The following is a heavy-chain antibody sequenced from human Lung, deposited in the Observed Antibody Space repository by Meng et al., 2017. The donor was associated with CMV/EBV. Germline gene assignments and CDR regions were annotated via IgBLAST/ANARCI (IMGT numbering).Heavy chain of an antibody. D-gene: IGHD2-21*02. J-gene: IGHJ4*02. Sequence: QVELQDSGPGLVQPSGTLSLTRAVSGGSLSSRNWWSWVRQPPGKGLEWIGEIYHSGSTNYNPSLKSRVTISVDESKNQFSLRLSSVTAADTAVYYCARVGAYCGGDCYHPRWGQGTLVTVSS. CDR3: ARVGAYCGGDCYHPR. CDR2: IYHSGST. V-gene: IGHV4-4*02. CDR1: GGSLSSRNW.